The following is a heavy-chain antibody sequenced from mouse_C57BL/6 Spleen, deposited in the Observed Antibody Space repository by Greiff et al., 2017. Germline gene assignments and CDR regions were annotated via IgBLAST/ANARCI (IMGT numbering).Heavy chain of an antibody. Sequence: LVESGPELVKPGASVKISCKASGYAFSSSWMNWVKQRPGKGLEWIGRIYPGDGDTNYNGKFKGKATLTADKSSSTAYMQLSSLTSEDSAVYFCARQPYKTDFDYWGQGTTRTVSS. CDR2: IYPGDGDT. V-gene: IGHV1-82*01. J-gene: IGHJ2*01. CDR1: GYAFSSSW. CDR3: ARQPYKTDFDY. D-gene: IGHD1-3*01.